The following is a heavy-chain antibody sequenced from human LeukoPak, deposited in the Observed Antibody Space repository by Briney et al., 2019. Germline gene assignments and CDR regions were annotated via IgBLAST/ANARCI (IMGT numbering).Heavy chain of an antibody. J-gene: IGHJ6*02. CDR1: GYTFTSYG. CDR2: ISAYNGNT. D-gene: IGHD3-3*01. V-gene: IGHV1-18*01. Sequence: ASVKVSCKASGYTFTSYGISWVRRSPGQGLEWMGWISAYNGNTNYTQKLQGRVTMTTDTSTSTAYMELRSLRSDDTAVYYCARGYYDFWSASYSYYYYAMDVWGQGPTVTVSS. CDR3: ARGYYDFWSASYSYYYYAMDV.